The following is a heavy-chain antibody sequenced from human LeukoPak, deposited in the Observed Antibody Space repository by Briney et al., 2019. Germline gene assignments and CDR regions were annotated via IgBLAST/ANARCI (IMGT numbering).Heavy chain of an antibody. CDR1: GGTFSSYA. Sequence: ASVKVSCKASGGTFSSYATSWVRQAPGQGRQWMGRIIPILGIANYAQKFQGGVTITADKSTSTAYMERSSLRSEETAVYYCAMQLRFMEWLPGYPGGEGTLVTVSS. D-gene: IGHD3-3*01. CDR3: AMQLRFMEWLPGYP. V-gene: IGHV1-69*04. CDR2: IIPILGIA. J-gene: IGHJ5*02.